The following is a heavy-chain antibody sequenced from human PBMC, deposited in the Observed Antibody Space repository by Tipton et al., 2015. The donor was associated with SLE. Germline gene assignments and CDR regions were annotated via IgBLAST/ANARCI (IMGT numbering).Heavy chain of an antibody. V-gene: IGHV4-39*01. J-gene: IGHJ4*02. D-gene: IGHD3-10*01. CDR2: IYYGGST. CDR3: ARASTGRDQWPRREFDY. Sequence: TLSLTCTVSGGSISSSHYYWAWIRQPPGKGLEWIGNIYYGGSTYYIPSLKSRVTISVDTPKNQVSLRLSSVTAADTAVYYCARASTGRDQWPRREFDYWGQGTLVIVSS. CDR1: GGSISSSHYY.